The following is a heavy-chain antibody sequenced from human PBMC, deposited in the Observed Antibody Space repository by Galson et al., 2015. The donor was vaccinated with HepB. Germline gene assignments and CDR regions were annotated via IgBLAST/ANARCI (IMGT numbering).Heavy chain of an antibody. CDR2: ISGSGGST. D-gene: IGHD3-10*01. Sequence: SLRLSCAASGFTFSSYAMSWVRQAPGKGLEWVSAISGSGGSTYYADSVKGRFTISRDNSKNTLYLQMNSLRAEDTAVYYCAKAGGGYGSGSYYNAYYYYMDVWGKGTTVTVSS. V-gene: IGHV3-23*01. CDR3: AKAGGGYGSGSYYNAYYYYMDV. CDR1: GFTFSSYA. J-gene: IGHJ6*03.